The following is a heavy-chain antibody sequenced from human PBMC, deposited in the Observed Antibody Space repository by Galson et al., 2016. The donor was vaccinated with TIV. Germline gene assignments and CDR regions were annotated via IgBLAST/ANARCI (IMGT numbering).Heavy chain of an antibody. CDR3: ARTPRGVVEPGPMLAFDI. J-gene: IGHJ3*02. CDR2: IIPVFGTA. CDR1: GGTFKIHS. V-gene: IGHV1-69*13. Sequence: SVKVSCKASGGTFKIHSITWVRQAPGQGLEWMGGIIPVFGTANYAQSFRGRVTITADESTNTAYLQLSSLRSEDTAVYYCARTPRGVVEPGPMLAFDIWGQGTMVSVSS. D-gene: IGHD2-21*01.